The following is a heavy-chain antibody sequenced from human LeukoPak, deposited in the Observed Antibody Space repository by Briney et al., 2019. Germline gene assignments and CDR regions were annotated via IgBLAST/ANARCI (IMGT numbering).Heavy chain of an antibody. CDR2: INPNSGGT. Sequence: ASVKVSCKASGYTFTGYYMHWVRQPPGQGLEWMGWINPNSGGTNYAQKFQGWVTMTRDTSISTAYMELSRLRSDDTAVYYCARVASGSYYNFDYWGQGTLVTVSS. CDR3: ARVASGSYYNFDY. J-gene: IGHJ4*02. CDR1: GYTFTGYY. V-gene: IGHV1-2*04. D-gene: IGHD3-10*01.